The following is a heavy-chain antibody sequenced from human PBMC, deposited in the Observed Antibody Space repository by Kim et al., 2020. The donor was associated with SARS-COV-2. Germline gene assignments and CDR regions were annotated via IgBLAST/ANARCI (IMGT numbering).Heavy chain of an antibody. CDR3: AGEDTAMAYYYYYGMDV. CDR1: GGSISSSSYY. V-gene: IGHV4-39*01. Sequence: SETLSLTCTVSGGSISSSSYYWGWIRQPPGKGLEWIGSIYYSGSTYYNPSLKSRVTISVDTSKNQFSLKLSSVTAADTAVYYYAGEDTAMAYYYYYGMDVWGQGTTVTVSS. J-gene: IGHJ6*02. D-gene: IGHD5-18*01. CDR2: IYYSGST.